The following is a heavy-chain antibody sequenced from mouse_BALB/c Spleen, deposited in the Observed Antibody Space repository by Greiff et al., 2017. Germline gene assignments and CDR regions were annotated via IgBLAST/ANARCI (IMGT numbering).Heavy chain of an antibody. CDR1: GFSLTSYD. CDR3: VREGGKRGDAMDY. CDR2: IWTGGGT. J-gene: IGHJ4*01. Sequence: QVQLQQSGPGLVAPSQSLSITCTVSGFSLTSYDISWIRQPPGKGLEWLGVIWTGGGTNYNSAFMSRLSISKDNSKSQVFLKMNSLQTDDTAIYYCVREGGKRGDAMDYWGQGTSVTVSS. D-gene: IGHD1-1*02. V-gene: IGHV2-9-2*01.